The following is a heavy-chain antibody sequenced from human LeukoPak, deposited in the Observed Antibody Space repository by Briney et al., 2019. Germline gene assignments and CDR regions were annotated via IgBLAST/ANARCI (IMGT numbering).Heavy chain of an antibody. CDR3: ARAYGSGWYFDL. D-gene: IGHD3-10*01. CDR2: ISGYNGDT. J-gene: IGHJ2*01. Sequence: ASVKVSCKASGYTFTRYGYIWVRQAPGLGLEYMGWISGYNGDTNYAQKFQGRVTMTTDTSTGTAYMELRSLRSDDTAVYYCARAYGSGWYFDLWGRGTLVIVSA. V-gene: IGHV1-18*01. CDR1: GYTFTRYG.